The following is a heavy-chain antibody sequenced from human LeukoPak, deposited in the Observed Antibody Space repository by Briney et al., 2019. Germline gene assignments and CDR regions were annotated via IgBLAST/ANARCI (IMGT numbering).Heavy chain of an antibody. CDR1: RFAFSDYE. Sequence: PGGSLRLSCAASRFAFSDYEMNWVRQAPGKGLEWVSYISSSGSTTNYADSVKGRFTISRDNAENSLYLQMNSLRAEDTAVYCARRVSVGEPYDYWGQGTLVTVSS. CDR2: ISSSGSTT. J-gene: IGHJ4*02. D-gene: IGHD3-16*01. V-gene: IGHV3-48*03. CDR3: ARRVSVGEPYDY.